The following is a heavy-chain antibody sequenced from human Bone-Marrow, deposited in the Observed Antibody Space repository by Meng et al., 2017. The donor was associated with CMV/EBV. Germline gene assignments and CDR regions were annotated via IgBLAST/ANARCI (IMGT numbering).Heavy chain of an antibody. CDR3: ARGGNYCSSTSCYGSLTTDAFAI. CDR2: IIPIFGTA. D-gene: IGHD2-2*01. J-gene: IGHJ3*02. CDR1: GGTFSSYA. Sequence: SVKVSCKASGGTFSSYAISWVRQAPGQGLEWMGGIIPIFGTANYAQKFQGRVTITTDESTSTAYMELSSLRSEDTAVYYCARGGNYCSSTSCYGSLTTDAFAIWGQGTMVTVSS. V-gene: IGHV1-69*05.